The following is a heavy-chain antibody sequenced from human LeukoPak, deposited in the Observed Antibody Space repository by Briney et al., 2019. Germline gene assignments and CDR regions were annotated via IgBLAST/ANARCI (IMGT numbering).Heavy chain of an antibody. CDR2: IYFSGSV. D-gene: IGHD1-26*01. V-gene: IGHV4-39*01. CDR3: AKHNGGGIVSYVAPGPPDYFDH. J-gene: IGHJ4*02. Sequence: ETLSLACTVSGDITHYWGWIRQPPGKGLECIGSIYFSGSVYYNPSLRSRVSISLDTSTKQLSLKLTSVTAADTAIYYCAKHNGGGIVSYVAPGPPDYFDHWGQGALVTVSS. CDR1: GDITHY.